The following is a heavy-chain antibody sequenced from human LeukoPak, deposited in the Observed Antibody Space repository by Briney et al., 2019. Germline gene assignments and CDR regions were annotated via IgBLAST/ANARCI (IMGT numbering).Heavy chain of an antibody. CDR3: ARAIAEEDKDNWNDGWFDP. J-gene: IGHJ5*02. D-gene: IGHD1-20*01. CDR1: GGTFSSYA. Sequence: ASVKVSCKAFGGTFSSYAISWVRQAPGQGLEWMGRIIPIFGTANYAQKFQGRVTITTDESTSTAYMELSSLRSEDTAVYYCARAIAEEDKDNWNDGWFDPWGQGTLVTVSS. V-gene: IGHV1-69*05. CDR2: IIPIFGTA.